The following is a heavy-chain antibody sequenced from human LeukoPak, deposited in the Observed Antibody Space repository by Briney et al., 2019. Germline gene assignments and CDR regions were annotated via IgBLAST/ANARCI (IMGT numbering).Heavy chain of an antibody. CDR2: IYSGGYT. V-gene: IGHV3-53*01. J-gene: IGHJ4*02. CDR1: GFTVSSNY. D-gene: IGHD1-26*01. CDR3: ARDGGFSGSYFFDY. Sequence: GGSLRLSCAASGFTVSSNYMSWVRQAPGKGLEWVSVIYSGGYTYYADSVKGRFTISRDNSKNILYLQINSLRAEDTAVYYCARDGGFSGSYFFDYWGQGTLVTVSS.